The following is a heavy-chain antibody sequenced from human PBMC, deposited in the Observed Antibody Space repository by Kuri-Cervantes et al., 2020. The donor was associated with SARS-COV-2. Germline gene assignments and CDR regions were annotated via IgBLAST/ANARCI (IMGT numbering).Heavy chain of an antibody. CDR3: ARVNWGFDY. V-gene: IGHV4-38-2*02. CDR1: GYSISSGYY. J-gene: IGHJ4*02. CDR2: IYHSGST. Sequence: SETLSLTCTVSGYSISSGYYWGWIRQPPGKGLEWIGSIYHSGSTYSNPSLKSRVTMSVDTSKNQFSVKLSSVPAADTAVYYCARVNWGFDYWGQGTLVTVSS. D-gene: IGHD7-27*01.